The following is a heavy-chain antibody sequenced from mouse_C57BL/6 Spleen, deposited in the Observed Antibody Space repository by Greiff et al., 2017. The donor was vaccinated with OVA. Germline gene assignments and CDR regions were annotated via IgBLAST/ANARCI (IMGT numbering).Heavy chain of an antibody. CDR1: GYTFTSYT. CDR3: ARTNGDDY. V-gene: IGHV1-4*01. Sequence: VQLQQSGAELARPGASVKMSCKASGYTFTSYTMHWVKQRPGQGLEWIGYINPSSGYTKYNQKFKDKATLTADKSSSTAYMQLSSLTSEDSAVYYGARTNGDDYWGQGTTLTVAS. J-gene: IGHJ2*01. CDR2: INPSSGYT. D-gene: IGHD4-1*02.